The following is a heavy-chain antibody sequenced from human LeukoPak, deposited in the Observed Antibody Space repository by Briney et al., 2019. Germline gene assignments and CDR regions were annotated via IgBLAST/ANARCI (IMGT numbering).Heavy chain of an antibody. Sequence: GRSLRLSCAASGFTFSTYAMHWVRQAPGKGREWVAVISYDGSSKYYADSVKGRFTISRDNSKNTLYLQMNSLRAEDTAVYYCARARSSYGYGDAFDIWGQGTMVTVSS. D-gene: IGHD5-18*01. CDR1: GFTFSTYA. CDR3: ARARSSYGYGDAFDI. CDR2: ISYDGSSK. J-gene: IGHJ3*02. V-gene: IGHV3-30*04.